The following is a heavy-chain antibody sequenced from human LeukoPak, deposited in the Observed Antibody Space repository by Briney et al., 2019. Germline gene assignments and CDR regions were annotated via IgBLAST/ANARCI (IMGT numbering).Heavy chain of an antibody. Sequence: PGRSLRLSWAASGSSCDDYDMRWVRQVPGKGLEWVSGITGNGDRTGSADSVRGRFAISRENTKKSLYLQMSSLRAEDTALYYCARDPFCSSSTGCYFEDWFDPWGPGTLVTVSS. CDR2: ITGNGDRT. CDR3: ARDPFCSSSTGCYFEDWFDP. CDR1: GSSCDDYD. D-gene: IGHD2-2*01. J-gene: IGHJ5*02. V-gene: IGHV3-20*04.